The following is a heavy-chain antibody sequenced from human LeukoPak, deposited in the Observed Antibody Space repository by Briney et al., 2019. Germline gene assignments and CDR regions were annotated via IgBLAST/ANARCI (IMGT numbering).Heavy chain of an antibody. Sequence: PSETLSLTCTVSGGSISSGGYYWSWIRQHPGKGLEWIGYIYYSGSTYYNPSLKSRVTISVDTSKNQFSLKLSSVTAADTAVYYCARDYEGDAFDIWGQGTMVTVSS. J-gene: IGHJ3*02. CDR1: GGSISSGGYY. V-gene: IGHV4-31*03. CDR3: ARDYEGDAFDI. CDR2: IYYSGST. D-gene: IGHD3-16*01.